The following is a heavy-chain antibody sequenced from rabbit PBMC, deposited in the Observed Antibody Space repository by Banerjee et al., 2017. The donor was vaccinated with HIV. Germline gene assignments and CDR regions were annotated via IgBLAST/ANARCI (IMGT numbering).Heavy chain of an antibody. CDR1: GFDFSSNA. CDR3: ARDLAGVIGWNFNL. Sequence: QEQLVESGGGLVQPEGSLTLTCKASGFDFSSNAMCWVRQAPGKGPEWIACINSNTGNTVYASWAKGPFTISKTSSTTVTLQMTSLTAADTATYFCARDLAGVIGWNFNLWGQGTLVTVS. CDR2: INSNTGNT. J-gene: IGHJ4*01. D-gene: IGHD4-1*01. V-gene: IGHV1S47*01.